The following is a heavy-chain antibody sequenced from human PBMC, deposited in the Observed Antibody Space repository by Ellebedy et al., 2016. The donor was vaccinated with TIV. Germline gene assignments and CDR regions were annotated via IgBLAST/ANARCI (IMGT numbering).Heavy chain of an antibody. Sequence: GGSLRLXCAASGFTFSSYDMSWVRQAPGKGLEWVSAISGSGGSTYYADSAKGRFTISRDNSKNSLYLQMNSLRIEDTAVYYCARGELGPTQPLLFDYWGQGTLVTVSS. CDR1: GFTFSSYD. D-gene: IGHD7-27*01. V-gene: IGHV3-23*01. J-gene: IGHJ4*02. CDR2: ISGSGGST. CDR3: ARGELGPTQPLLFDY.